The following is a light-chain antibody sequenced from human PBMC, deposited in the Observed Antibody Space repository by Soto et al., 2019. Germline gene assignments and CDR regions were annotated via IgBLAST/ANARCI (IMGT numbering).Light chain of an antibody. J-gene: IGKJ5*01. CDR1: QSVSSY. CDR2: DAS. CDR3: QQRSNWREIT. V-gene: IGKV3-11*01. Sequence: EIVLTQSPATLSLSPGERATLSCRASQSVSSYLAWYQQKPAQAPRLLIYDASNRATGIPARFSGSGSGTDFTLTISSLEPEDFAVYYCQQRSNWREITFGQGTRLEIK.